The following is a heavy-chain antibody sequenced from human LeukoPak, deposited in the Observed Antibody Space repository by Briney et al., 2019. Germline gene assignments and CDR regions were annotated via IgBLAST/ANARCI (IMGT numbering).Heavy chain of an antibody. CDR2: ISGSGGSI. CDR3: ARDKWIFAVAGNYSDY. J-gene: IGHJ4*02. Sequence: GGSLRLSCAASGFTFSSYAMSWVRQAPGKGLEWVSAISGSGGSIYYADSVKGRFTISRDNSKNTLYLQMNSLRAEDAAVYYCARDKWIFAVAGNYSDYWGQGTLVTVSS. CDR1: GFTFSSYA. D-gene: IGHD6-19*01. V-gene: IGHV3-23*01.